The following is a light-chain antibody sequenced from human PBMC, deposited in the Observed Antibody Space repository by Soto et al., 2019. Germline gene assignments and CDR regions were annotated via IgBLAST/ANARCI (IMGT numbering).Light chain of an antibody. CDR3: PQYNILPRT. Sequence: AVAHTPVTLSLYQCERATLSFPASQRVNINLAWYQQKPGQAPRLLIYGASTRATGIPARFSGSGSGTEFTLTISSLQSEDFGVYYCPQYNILPRTFGQGTKVDI. J-gene: IGKJ1*01. CDR1: QRVNIN. CDR2: GAS. V-gene: IGKV3-15*01.